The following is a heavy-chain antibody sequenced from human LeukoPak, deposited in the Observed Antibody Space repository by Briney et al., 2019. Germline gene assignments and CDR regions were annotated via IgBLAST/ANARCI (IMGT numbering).Heavy chain of an antibody. V-gene: IGHV1-2*02. D-gene: IGHD5-12*01. Sequence: ASVKVSCKASGYTFTGYYMHWVRQAPGQGLEWMGWINPNSGDTNYAQKLQGRVTMTTDTSTSTAYMELRSLRSDDTAVYYCARNDIVATIDDYWGQGTLVTVSS. CDR1: GYTFTGYY. J-gene: IGHJ4*02. CDR2: INPNSGDT. CDR3: ARNDIVATIDDY.